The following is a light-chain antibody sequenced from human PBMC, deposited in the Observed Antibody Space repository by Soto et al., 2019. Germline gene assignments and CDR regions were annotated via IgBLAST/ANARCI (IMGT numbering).Light chain of an antibody. CDR3: QQYYTYPWT. Sequence: AIRITQSPSSLSASTGDTVTITCRARPGVDSYLACYQQKPVKVPNPLIYAASTLQSGVPSRFSGSGSVTDFTLTISCLQSEDFATYYCQQYYTYPWTFGQGTKVQIK. CDR2: AAS. J-gene: IGKJ1*01. V-gene: IGKV1-8*01. CDR1: PGVDSY.